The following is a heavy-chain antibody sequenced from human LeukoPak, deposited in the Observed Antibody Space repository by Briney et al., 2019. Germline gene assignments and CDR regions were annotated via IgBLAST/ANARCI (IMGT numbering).Heavy chain of an antibody. J-gene: IGHJ4*02. CDR1: EFTFRSYW. D-gene: IGHD5-24*01. Sequence: GGSLRLSCAASEFTFRSYWMTWVRQAPGKGLEWVANIKQDGSKKSYVDSVKGRFTISRDNAKNSLYLQMNSLRAEDTAIYYCTRVGYIDEGIDYWGQGTLVTVSS. CDR3: TRVGYIDEGIDY. CDR2: IKQDGSKK. V-gene: IGHV3-7*04.